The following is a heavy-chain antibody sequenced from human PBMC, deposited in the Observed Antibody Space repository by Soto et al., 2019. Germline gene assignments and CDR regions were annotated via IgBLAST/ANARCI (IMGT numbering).Heavy chain of an antibody. V-gene: IGHV1-18*04. Sequence: QVQLVQSGAEVKKPGASVKVSCKASGYTFTTYGINWVRQAPGQGLEWMGWVSPYNGDTSYAQKVQGRVTMTTDTSTRTAYLELRSLRSDDTAVYYCAREVGHIDVWGQGTTVTVSS. D-gene: IGHD2-2*01. CDR3: AREVGHIDV. CDR2: VSPYNGDT. CDR1: GYTFTTYG. J-gene: IGHJ6*02.